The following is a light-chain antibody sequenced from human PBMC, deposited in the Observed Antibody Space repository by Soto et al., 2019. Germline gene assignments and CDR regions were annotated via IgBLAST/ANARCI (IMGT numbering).Light chain of an antibody. Sequence: DIVLTQSPDSLAVSLGERATINCKPSQSVLYSSNNRNYLAWYQQKPGQPPKLLISWASTRESGVPDRFSGSGSGTDFTLTISSLQAEDVAVYYCQQYYTPPWTFGQGTKVEIK. CDR1: QSVLYSSNNRNY. CDR3: QQYYTPPWT. CDR2: WAS. V-gene: IGKV4-1*01. J-gene: IGKJ1*01.